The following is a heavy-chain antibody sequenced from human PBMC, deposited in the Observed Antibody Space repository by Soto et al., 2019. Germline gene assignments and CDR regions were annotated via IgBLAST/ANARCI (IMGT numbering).Heavy chain of an antibody. CDR3: ASVNDFWTGYPADFDY. J-gene: IGHJ4*01. Sequence: SETLSLTCTVSGGSISSYYWSWIRQPPGKGLEWIGYIYYSGSTNYNPSLKSRVTISVDTSKNQFSLKLSSVTAADTAVYYCASVNDFWTGYPADFDYWGHGTLGT. CDR2: IYYSGST. CDR1: GGSISSYY. D-gene: IGHD3-3*01. V-gene: IGHV4-59*01.